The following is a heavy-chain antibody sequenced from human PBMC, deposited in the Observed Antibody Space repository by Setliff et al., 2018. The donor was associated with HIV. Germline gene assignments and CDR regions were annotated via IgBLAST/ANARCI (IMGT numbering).Heavy chain of an antibody. V-gene: IGHV4-4*07. J-gene: IGHJ2*01. D-gene: IGHD3-10*01. CDR2: VYASAYS. CDR1: GDSIGDYY. Sequence: TSETLSLTCTVSGDSIGDYYWNWIRQPAGKGLEWIGRVYASAYSNYNPSLKSRVTMSVDTSQNQFSLKLRSVNAADTAVYYCARDWVTRSNYYGSGSPWYFDFWGRGILVTVS. CDR3: ARDWVTRSNYYGSGSPWYFDF.